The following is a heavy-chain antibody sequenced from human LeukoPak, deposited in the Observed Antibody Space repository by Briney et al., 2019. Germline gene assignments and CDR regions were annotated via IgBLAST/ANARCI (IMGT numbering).Heavy chain of an antibody. CDR1: GFIFDDFG. Sequence: GGSLRLSCAASGFIFDDFGMSWVRQPPGKGLEWVSGINWNGGGTVYADSVKGRFTISRDNAKNSLYLQMDTLTVEDTAFYYCVRGGAPASYFDFWGLGTLVTVSP. J-gene: IGHJ4*02. D-gene: IGHD2-2*01. CDR3: VRGGAPASYFDF. CDR2: INWNGGGT. V-gene: IGHV3-20*04.